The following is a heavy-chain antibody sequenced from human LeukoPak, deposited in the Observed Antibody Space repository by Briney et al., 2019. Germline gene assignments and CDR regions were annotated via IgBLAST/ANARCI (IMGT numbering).Heavy chain of an antibody. V-gene: IGHV4-59*01. CDR3: ARDALSSSPLNYFDY. Sequence: PSETLSLTCTVSGGSISSYYWSWIRQPPGKGLEWIGYIYYSGSTNYNPSLKSRVTISVDTSKNQFSPKLSSVTAADTAVYYCARDALSSSPLNYFDYWGQGTLVTVSS. CDR2: IYYSGST. D-gene: IGHD6-13*01. J-gene: IGHJ4*02. CDR1: GGSISSYY.